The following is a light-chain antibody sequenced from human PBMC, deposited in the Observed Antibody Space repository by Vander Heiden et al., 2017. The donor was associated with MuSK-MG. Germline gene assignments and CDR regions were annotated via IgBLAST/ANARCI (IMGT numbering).Light chain of an antibody. CDR1: QDISNY. J-gene: IGKJ4*01. CDR2: DAS. Sequence: DIQMTQSPSSLSASVGDRVTITCQASQDISNYLNWYQQKPGKAPKLLIYDASNLKTGVPSRFSGSGSGTDFTFTITSLQPEDIATYYCQQDENLPLTFGGGTKVXIK. V-gene: IGKV1-33*01. CDR3: QQDENLPLT.